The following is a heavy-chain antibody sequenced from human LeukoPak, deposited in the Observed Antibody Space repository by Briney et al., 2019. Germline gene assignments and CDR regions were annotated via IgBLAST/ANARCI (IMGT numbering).Heavy chain of an antibody. CDR1: RYSISSDCY. CDR2: IYHSGST. D-gene: IGHD3-3*01. V-gene: IGHV4-38-2*02. Sequence: SSETLSLTCTVSRYSISSDCYWAWIRQPPGKGLEWIGSIYHSGSTYYNPSLKSRVTISIDTSKNQFSLNLTSVTAADTAVYYCARDFARSSGYFQHWGQGTLVTVSS. CDR3: ARDFARSSGYFQH. J-gene: IGHJ1*01.